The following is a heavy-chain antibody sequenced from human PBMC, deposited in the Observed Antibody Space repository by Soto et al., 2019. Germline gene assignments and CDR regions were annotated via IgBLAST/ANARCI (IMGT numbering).Heavy chain of an antibody. CDR1: GYTFTSYG. CDR2: ISAYNGNT. D-gene: IGHD3-10*01. V-gene: IGHV1-18*04. Sequence: QVQLVQSGAEVKKPGASVKVSCNASGYTFTSYGISWVRQAPGQGLEWMGWISAYNGNTNYAQKLQGRVTMTTDTCTSTAYMELRSLRSDDTAVYYCARDSYYYGSGSYYKMGRSDYWGQGTLVTVSS. J-gene: IGHJ4*02. CDR3: ARDSYYYGSGSYYKMGRSDY.